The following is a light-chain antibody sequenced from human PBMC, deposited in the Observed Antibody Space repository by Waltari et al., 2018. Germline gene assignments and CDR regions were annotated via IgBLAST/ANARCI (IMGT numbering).Light chain of an antibody. J-gene: IGKJ2*01. Sequence: DIVMTQSPDSLAVSLGEWATINCKSSQSVLYSSNHNNYLAWYQQKPGQPPKLLFYWSATRESGVPDRFSGSGSGTDFTLTISSLQAEDVAVYYCQQYYNTPYTFGQGTKLEIK. CDR2: WSA. CDR1: QSVLYSSNHNNY. V-gene: IGKV4-1*01. CDR3: QQYYNTPYT.